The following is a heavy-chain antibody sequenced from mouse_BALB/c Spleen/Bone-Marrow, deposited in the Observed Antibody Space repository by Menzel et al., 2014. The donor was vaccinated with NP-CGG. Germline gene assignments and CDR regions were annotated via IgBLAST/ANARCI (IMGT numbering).Heavy chain of an antibody. J-gene: IGHJ3*01. Sequence: EVKLMESGGGLVQPGGSLKLSCAASGFDFSGFWMGWVRQAPGKGLEWIGEINPDSSTINYTPSLKDRFIISRDNAKNTLYLQMSIVRSEDTALYYCARLGYYGGFAYWGQGTLVTVSA. D-gene: IGHD2-3*01. CDR1: GFDFSGFW. CDR3: ARLGYYGGFAY. CDR2: INPDSSTI. V-gene: IGHV4-1*02.